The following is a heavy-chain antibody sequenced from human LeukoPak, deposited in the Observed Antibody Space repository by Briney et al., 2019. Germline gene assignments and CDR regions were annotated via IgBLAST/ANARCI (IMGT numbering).Heavy chain of an antibody. D-gene: IGHD3-22*01. Sequence: GGSLRLSCAASGLTFSSYAMSWVRQAPGKGLEWVSAISGSGGSTYYADSVKGRFTISRDNSKNTLYLQMNSLRAEDTAVYYCAKDPFKYDSSGYGDYWGQGTLVTVSS. CDR1: GLTFSSYA. J-gene: IGHJ4*02. CDR2: ISGSGGST. CDR3: AKDPFKYDSSGYGDY. V-gene: IGHV3-23*01.